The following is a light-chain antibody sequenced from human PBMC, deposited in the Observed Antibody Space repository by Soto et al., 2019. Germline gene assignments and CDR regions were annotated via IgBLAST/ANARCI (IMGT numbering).Light chain of an antibody. CDR1: NIGSKS. V-gene: IGLV3-21*04. Sequence: SYELTQPPSVSVAPGKTARITCGGDNIGSKSVHWYQQKAGQAPVLVIYYDSDRPSGIPERFSGSNSGNTATLTISRVDAGDEADYYCQVWDSSSDHWVLGGGSKRTVL. CDR2: YDS. J-gene: IGLJ3*02. CDR3: QVWDSSSDHWV.